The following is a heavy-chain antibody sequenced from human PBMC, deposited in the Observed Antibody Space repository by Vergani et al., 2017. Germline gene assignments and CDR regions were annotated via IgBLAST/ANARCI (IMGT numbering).Heavy chain of an antibody. CDR2: MDYSGST. CDR3: ASKRGACRSAYCHSYDF. Sequence: QVQLQESGPGLVKPSETLALTCTVPGDSVISTDYHWGWIRQPPGKGLEWIGSMDYSGSTSYNPSLESRISISVETPKNQFSLRLTSVTAADTAVYYCASKRGACRSAYCHSYDFWVPGTLVGVSS. D-gene: IGHD3-16*01. V-gene: IGHV4-39*01. CDR1: GDSVISTDYH. J-gene: IGHJ4*02.